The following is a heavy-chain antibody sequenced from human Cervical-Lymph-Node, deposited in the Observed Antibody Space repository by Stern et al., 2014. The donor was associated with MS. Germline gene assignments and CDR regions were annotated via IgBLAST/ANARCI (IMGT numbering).Heavy chain of an antibody. V-gene: IGHV5-51*01. CDR2: LYPGDSDI. D-gene: IGHD3-22*01. CDR3: ARHPKYVSGYHYFDY. Sequence: EVQLVQSGAEVKKPGESLKISCKASGYDFTSLWIGWVRQMPGKGLEWMGILYPGDSDIRYSPSFQGQVTISADKAISPAYLQWSSLKASDTAMYYCARHPKYVSGYHYFDYWGQGTLVTVSS. CDR1: GYDFTSLW. J-gene: IGHJ4*02.